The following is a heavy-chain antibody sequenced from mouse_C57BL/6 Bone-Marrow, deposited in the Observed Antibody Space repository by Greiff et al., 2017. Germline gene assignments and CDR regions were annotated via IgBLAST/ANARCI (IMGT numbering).Heavy chain of an antibody. D-gene: IGHD1-2*01. Sequence: VQLQQSGAELVRPGASVKLSCTASGFNIKDYYMHWVKQRPEPGLEWIGRIAPEDGDTEYAPKFQGKATMTADTSSNTAYLQLRSLTSEDTAVYYCTTPLRRGDYWGQGTTRTVSS. CDR3: TTPLRRGDY. J-gene: IGHJ2*01. V-gene: IGHV14-1*01. CDR2: IAPEDGDT. CDR1: GFNIKDYY.